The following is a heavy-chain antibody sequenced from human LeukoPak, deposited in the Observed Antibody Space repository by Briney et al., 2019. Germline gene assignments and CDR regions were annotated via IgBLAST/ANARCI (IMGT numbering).Heavy chain of an antibody. CDR3: ARAAYSSGWTEFDY. CDR2: IYTSGST. Sequence: SETLSLTCTVSGGSISSYYWSWIRQPAGKGLEWIGRIYTSGSTNYNPSLKSRVTMSVDTSKNQFSLKLSSVTAADTAVYYCARAAYSSGWTEFDYWGQGTLATVSS. D-gene: IGHD6-19*01. V-gene: IGHV4-4*07. J-gene: IGHJ4*02. CDR1: GGSISSYY.